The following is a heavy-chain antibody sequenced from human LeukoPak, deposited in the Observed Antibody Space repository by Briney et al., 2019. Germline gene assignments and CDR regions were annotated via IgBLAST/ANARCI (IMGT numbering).Heavy chain of an antibody. CDR1: GGSISSYY. V-gene: IGHV4-4*09. CDR2: IYTSGST. Sequence: SETLSLTCTVSGGSISSYYWRWIRQPPGKGLEWIGYIYTSGSTNYNPSLKSRVTISVDTSKNQFSLKLSSVTAADTAVYYCASVAVAGNWFDPWGQGTLVTVSS. J-gene: IGHJ5*02. CDR3: ASVAVAGNWFDP. D-gene: IGHD6-19*01.